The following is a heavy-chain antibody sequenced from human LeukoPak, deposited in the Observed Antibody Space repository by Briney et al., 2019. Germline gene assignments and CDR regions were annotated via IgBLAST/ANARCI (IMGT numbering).Heavy chain of an antibody. V-gene: IGHV3-7*01. J-gene: IGHJ3*02. CDR3: ARDLAGPPQEAFDI. CDR2: IKQDGSEK. Sequence: PGGSLRLSCAASGLAFSSYWMSWVRQAPGKGLEWVSNIKQDGSEKHYVDSVTGRFTTSRDSTKNSLYLQMNSLRADDTAVYYCARDLAGPPQEAFDIWGQGTMVTVSS. CDR1: GLAFSSYW.